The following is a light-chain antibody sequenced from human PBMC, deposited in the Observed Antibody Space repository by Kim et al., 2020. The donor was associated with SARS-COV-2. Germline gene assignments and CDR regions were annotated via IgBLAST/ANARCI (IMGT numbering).Light chain of an antibody. J-gene: IGKJ4*01. CDR3: QQSFSDLT. CDR2: AAS. Sequence: DIQMTQSPSSLSASVGDRVTITCRASQTFSIYLNWYQQKPGKAPNLLIYAASNLQSGVPSRFSGSGSGTDFTLTISSLQPEDFATYYCQQSFSDLTFGGGTKVDIK. V-gene: IGKV1-39*01. CDR1: QTFSIY.